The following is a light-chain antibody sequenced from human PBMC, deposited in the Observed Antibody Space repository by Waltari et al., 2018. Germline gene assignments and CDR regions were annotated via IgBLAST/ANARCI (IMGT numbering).Light chain of an antibody. Sequence: QSVLTQPPSASGTPGQRVTISCSGSISNIGSKTVTWYQQLPGTAPNLLMYSKNQRPSGVPDRFSGSKPGTAASLAISGLQSEDEADYYCAAWDDSLNGVFGGGTKLTVL. V-gene: IGLV1-44*01. CDR2: SKN. J-gene: IGLJ3*02. CDR3: AAWDDSLNGV. CDR1: ISNIGSKT.